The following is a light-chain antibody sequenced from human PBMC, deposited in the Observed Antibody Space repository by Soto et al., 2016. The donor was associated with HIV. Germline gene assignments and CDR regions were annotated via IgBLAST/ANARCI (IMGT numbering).Light chain of an antibody. CDR2: DDN. J-gene: IGLJ2*01. CDR1: NIGSKS. CDR3: RVWDSSSDHVV. Sequence: SYELTQPPSLSVAPGKTARITCGGNNIGSKSVHWYQQKPGQAPMLVVYDDNDRPSGIPERFSGSNSGNTATLTISRVEAGDEADYYCRVWDSSSDHVVFGGGTKLTVL. V-gene: IGLV3-21*03.